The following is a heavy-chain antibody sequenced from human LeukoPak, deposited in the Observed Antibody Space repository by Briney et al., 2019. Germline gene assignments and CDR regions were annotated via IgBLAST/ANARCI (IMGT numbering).Heavy chain of an antibody. D-gene: IGHD6-13*01. CDR3: AKHPIIAAAGTDCDY. CDR2: ISYDGSNK. J-gene: IGHJ4*02. Sequence: GSLRLSCAASGFTFSSYAMHWVRQAPGKGLEWVAVISYDGSNKYYADSVKGRFTISRDNSKNTLYLQMNSLRAEDTAVYYCAKHPIIAAAGTDCDYWGQGTLVTVSS. V-gene: IGHV3-30*04. CDR1: GFTFSSYA.